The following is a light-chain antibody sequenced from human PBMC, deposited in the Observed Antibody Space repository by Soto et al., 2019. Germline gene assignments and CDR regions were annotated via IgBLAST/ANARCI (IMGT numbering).Light chain of an antibody. CDR3: SSFAISTYV. CDR1: SSDVGGYNY. J-gene: IGLJ1*01. V-gene: IGLV2-8*01. CDR2: DVT. Sequence: QSALPQPPSASGSPGQSVTISCTGTSSDVGGYNYVSWYQQHPGKAPKLMIYDVTVRPSGVPDRFSGSKSGNTASLTVSGLQAEDEATYYCSSFAISTYVFGTGTKVTVL.